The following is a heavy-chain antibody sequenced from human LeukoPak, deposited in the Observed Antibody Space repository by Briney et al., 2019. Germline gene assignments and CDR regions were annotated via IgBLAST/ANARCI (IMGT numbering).Heavy chain of an antibody. V-gene: IGHV1-69*05. CDR2: IIPIFGTA. J-gene: IGHJ5*02. CDR3: ARDPHLTVGTVTTTGDEYT. CDR1: GGTFSSYA. Sequence: SVKVSCKASGGTFSSYAISWVRQAPGQGLEWMGRIIPIFGTANYAQKFQGSVTITTDESTSTAYMELSSLRSEDTAVYYCARDPHLTVGTVTTTGDEYTWGQGTLVTVSS. D-gene: IGHD1-1*01.